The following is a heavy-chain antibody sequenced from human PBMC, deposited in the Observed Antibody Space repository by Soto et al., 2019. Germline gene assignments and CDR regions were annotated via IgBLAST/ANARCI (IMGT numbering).Heavy chain of an antibody. Sequence: QVQLVQSGAEVKKPGSSVKVSCKASGGTFSSYTFSWVRQAPGQGLEWLGRTIPILDVTNYAQKLQGRVTITADRCTSTADMELRRLRPEATAVYCCAKEVPDSSGWISDYYYGMEVWGQGNTVTVSS. D-gene: IGHD6-19*01. V-gene: IGHV1-69*08. CDR2: TIPILDVT. CDR3: AKEVPDSSGWISDYYYGMEV. CDR1: GGTFSSYT. J-gene: IGHJ6*01.